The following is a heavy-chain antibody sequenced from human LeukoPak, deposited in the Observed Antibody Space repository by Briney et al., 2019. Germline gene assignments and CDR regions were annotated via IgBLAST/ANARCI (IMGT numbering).Heavy chain of an antibody. CDR2: INWNGGST. V-gene: IGHV3-20*04. Sequence: PGGSLRLSCAASGFTFDDYGMSWVRHAPGKGLEWVSGINWNGGSTGYADSVKGRFTISRDNAKNSLYLQMNSLRAEDTAVYYCAITMVRGVKGYFDYWGQGTLVTVSS. CDR1: GFTFDDYG. CDR3: AITMVRGVKGYFDY. J-gene: IGHJ4*02. D-gene: IGHD3-10*01.